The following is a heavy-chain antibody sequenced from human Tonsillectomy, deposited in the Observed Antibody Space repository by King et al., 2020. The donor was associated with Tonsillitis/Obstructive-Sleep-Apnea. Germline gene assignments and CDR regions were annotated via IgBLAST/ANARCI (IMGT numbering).Heavy chain of an antibody. V-gene: IGHV3-7*01. D-gene: IGHD3-22*01. Sequence: VQLVGSGGGLVQPGKSLRLSCAASGFTFSSYWMTWVRQAPGKGLEWVANINQDGTEKYYVDSVKGRFIISRDNAKNSLYLQMNSLRAEDTAMYYCARDMVTTIVLVPFDIWGQGTMVAVSS. CDR2: INQDGTEK. J-gene: IGHJ3*02. CDR1: GFTFSSYW. CDR3: ARDMVTTIVLVPFDI.